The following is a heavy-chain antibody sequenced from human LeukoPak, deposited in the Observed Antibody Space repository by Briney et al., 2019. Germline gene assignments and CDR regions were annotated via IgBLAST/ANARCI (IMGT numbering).Heavy chain of an antibody. D-gene: IGHD3-22*01. CDR1: GYSFISYW. Sequence: GESLKISCKGSGYSFISYWIGWVRQMPGKGLEWMGIIYPGDSRIRYSPSFQGQVTISADKSITTAYLQWSSLKASDTAMYYCARQYHYDSSGYPYAFEIWGQGTMVTVSS. CDR2: IYPGDSRI. CDR3: ARQYHYDSSGYPYAFEI. V-gene: IGHV5-51*01. J-gene: IGHJ3*02.